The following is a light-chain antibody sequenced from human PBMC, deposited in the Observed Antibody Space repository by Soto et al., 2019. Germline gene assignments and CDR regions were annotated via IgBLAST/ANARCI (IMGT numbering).Light chain of an antibody. CDR1: SSNIGTHYD. V-gene: IGLV1-40*01. J-gene: IGLJ2*01. Sequence: QSVLTQPPSVSGAPGQRVTISCAGSSSNIGTHYDVHWYQQLPGTAPKLLIYRNSNRPSGVPDRFSGSKYGTSASLVITGLQAEDEAHYYCQSYDISLSASVFGGGTKVTVL. CDR3: QSYDISLSASV. CDR2: RNS.